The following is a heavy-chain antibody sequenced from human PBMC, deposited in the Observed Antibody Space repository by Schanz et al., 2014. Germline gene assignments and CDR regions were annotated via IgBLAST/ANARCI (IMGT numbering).Heavy chain of an antibody. V-gene: IGHV3-23*01. CDR3: AKSQGSSFDS. CDR2: INTGVNT. J-gene: IGHJ4*02. CDR1: GFTFGDYA. D-gene: IGHD6-13*01. Sequence: EVQLLESGGGLVQPGGSLRLSCAASGFTFGDYAVTWVRQAPGKGLEWVSAINTGVNTYYADSVRGRFTMSRDNSKNTLYLQMNSLRAGDAAVYYCAKSQGSSFDSWGQGTLVTVSS.